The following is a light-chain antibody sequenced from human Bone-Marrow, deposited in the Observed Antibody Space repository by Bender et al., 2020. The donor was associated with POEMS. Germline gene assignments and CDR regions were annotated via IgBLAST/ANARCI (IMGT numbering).Light chain of an antibody. CDR1: RSGIGSYNF. CDR3: CSYAGSSTIL. J-gene: IGLJ3*02. Sequence: QSALTQPASVSGSPGQSITLSCTGIRSGIGSYNFVSWYQYHPGKAPKLIIYEGSNRPSGVSNRFSGSKSGSTASLTIAGLQAEDEAEYFCCSYAGSSTILFGGGTKLTVL. V-gene: IGLV2-23*01. CDR2: EGS.